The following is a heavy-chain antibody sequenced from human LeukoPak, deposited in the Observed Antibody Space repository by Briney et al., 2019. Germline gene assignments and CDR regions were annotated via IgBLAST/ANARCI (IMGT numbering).Heavy chain of an antibody. CDR3: ATIAVAGTPYYFDY. CDR1: GFTFSSYA. V-gene: IGHV3-23*01. J-gene: IGHJ4*02. CDR2: ISGSGGGT. Sequence: GGPLRLSCAASGFTFSSYAMSWVRQAPGKGLEWVSAISGSGGGTYYADSVKGRFTISRDNSKNTLYLQMNSLRAEDTAVYYCATIAVAGTPYYFDYWGQGTLVTVSS. D-gene: IGHD6-19*01.